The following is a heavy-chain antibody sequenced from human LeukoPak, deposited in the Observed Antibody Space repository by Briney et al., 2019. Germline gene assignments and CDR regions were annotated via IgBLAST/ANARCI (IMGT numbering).Heavy chain of an antibody. CDR1: GGSVGSGSYY. CDR3: ARERIAVADYYGMDV. V-gene: IGHV4-61*01. D-gene: IGHD6-19*01. Sequence: SETLSLTCTVSGGSVGSGSYYWSWIRQPPGKGLEWIGYIYYSGNTNYNPSLKSRVTISVDTSKNQFSLKLSSVTAADTAVYYCARERIAVADYYGMDVWGQGTTVTVSS. J-gene: IGHJ6*02. CDR2: IYYSGNT.